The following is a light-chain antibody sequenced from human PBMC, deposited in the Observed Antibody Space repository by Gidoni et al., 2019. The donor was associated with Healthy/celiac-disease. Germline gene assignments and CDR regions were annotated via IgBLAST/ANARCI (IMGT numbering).Light chain of an antibody. Sequence: DIQMTQSPSSLSASVGDRVTINCRASQSISSYLYWYQQKSGKAPKLLIYAASSLQSWVPSRFSGSGSGTDFTLTISSLQPEDFATYYCQQSYSTPLTFGGGTKVEIK. CDR3: QQSYSTPLT. CDR2: AAS. J-gene: IGKJ4*01. CDR1: QSISSY. V-gene: IGKV1-39*01.